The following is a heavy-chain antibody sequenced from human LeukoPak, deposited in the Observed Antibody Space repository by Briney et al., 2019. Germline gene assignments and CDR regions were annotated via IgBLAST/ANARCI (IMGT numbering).Heavy chain of an antibody. D-gene: IGHD2-8*01. CDR3: ARMRSTKMDAFDI. Sequence: SETLSLTCAVYGGSFSGYYWSWIRQPPGKGLEWIGYIYYSGSTNYNPSLKSRVTISVDTSMNQFSLHLISVTAADTAIYYCARMRSTKMDAFDIWGHGTVLTVSS. J-gene: IGHJ3*02. CDR2: IYYSGST. CDR1: GGSFSGYY. V-gene: IGHV4-34*11.